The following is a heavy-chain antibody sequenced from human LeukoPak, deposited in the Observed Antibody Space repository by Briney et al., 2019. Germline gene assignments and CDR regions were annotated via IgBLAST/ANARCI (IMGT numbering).Heavy chain of an antibody. CDR2: IIPILGIA. J-gene: IGHJ4*02. CDR1: GGTFSSYA. D-gene: IGHD2-15*01. V-gene: IGHV1-69*04. Sequence: ASVKVSCKASGGTFSSYAISWVRQAHGQGLEWMGRIIPILGIANYAQKFQGRVTITADKSTSTAYMELSSLRSEDTAVYYCAREACSGGSCSYYFDYWGQGTLVTVSS. CDR3: AREACSGGSCSYYFDY.